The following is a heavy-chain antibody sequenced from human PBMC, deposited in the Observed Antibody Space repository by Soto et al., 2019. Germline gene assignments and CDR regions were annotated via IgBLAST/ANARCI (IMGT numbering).Heavy chain of an antibody. Sequence: GGSLRLSCAASGFTFSSYSMSWVRQAPGKGLEWVSYISSSTSIIFYADSVKGRFTISRDNAKNSLSLQMNSLRDEDTAVYYCARAGYCSGGSCELGVDYWGQGTLVTVSS. D-gene: IGHD2-15*01. V-gene: IGHV3-48*02. CDR2: ISSSTSII. CDR3: ARAGYCSGGSCELGVDY. J-gene: IGHJ4*02. CDR1: GFTFSSYS.